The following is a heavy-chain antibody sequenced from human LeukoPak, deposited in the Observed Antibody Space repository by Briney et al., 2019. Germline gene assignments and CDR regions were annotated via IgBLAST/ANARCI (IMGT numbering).Heavy chain of an antibody. CDR1: GFTFSSYA. J-gene: IGHJ4*02. CDR3: ARASYYYDSSGLDY. Sequence: PGGSLRLSCAASGFTFSSYAMHWVRQAPGKGLEWVAVISYDGSNKYYADSVKGRFTISRDNSKNTLYLQMNSLRAEDTAVYYCARASYYYDSSGLDYWGQGTLVTVSS. D-gene: IGHD3-22*01. V-gene: IGHV3-30*04. CDR2: ISYDGSNK.